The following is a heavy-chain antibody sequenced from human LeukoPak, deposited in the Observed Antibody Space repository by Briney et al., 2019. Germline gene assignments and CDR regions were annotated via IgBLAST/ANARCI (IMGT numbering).Heavy chain of an antibody. CDR3: ARGRYCSSTSCFPIRGDDSFDI. J-gene: IGHJ3*02. D-gene: IGHD2-2*01. CDR2: INHSGST. CDR1: GFTFSSYS. Sequence: GSLRLSCAASGFTFSSYSMNWIRQPPGKGLEWIGEINHSGSTNYNPSLKSRVTISVDTSKNQFSLKLSSVTAADTAVYYCARGRYCSSTSCFPIRGDDSFDIWGQGTMVTVSS. V-gene: IGHV4-34*01.